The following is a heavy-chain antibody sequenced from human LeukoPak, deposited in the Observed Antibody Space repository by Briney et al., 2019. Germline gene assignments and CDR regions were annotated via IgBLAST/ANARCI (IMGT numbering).Heavy chain of an antibody. D-gene: IGHD1-26*01. CDR3: ARGVRVGATLYFDY. J-gene: IGHJ4*02. CDR1: GFTFSTYS. Sequence: GRSLRLSCAASGFTFSTYSMNWVRQAPGKGLEWVSYISIASSTIYYADSVKGRFTISRDNAKNSLYLQMTGLRDDDTAVYYCARGVRVGATLYFDYWGQGTLVTVSS. CDR2: ISIASSTI. V-gene: IGHV3-48*02.